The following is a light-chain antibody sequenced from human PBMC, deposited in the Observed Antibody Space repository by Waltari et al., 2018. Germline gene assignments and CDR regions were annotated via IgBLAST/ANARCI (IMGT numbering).Light chain of an antibody. CDR3: QQYGPSLFT. Sequence: EIVLTQSPGTLSLSPGEKATLSCRASQSVSSTYLAWYQQKPGQAPRLLIDGASSRATGIPDRFSGGGSGTDFTLTISRLEPEDFAVYYCQQYGPSLFTFGPGTKVDIK. J-gene: IGKJ3*01. CDR2: GAS. CDR1: QSVSSTY. V-gene: IGKV3-20*01.